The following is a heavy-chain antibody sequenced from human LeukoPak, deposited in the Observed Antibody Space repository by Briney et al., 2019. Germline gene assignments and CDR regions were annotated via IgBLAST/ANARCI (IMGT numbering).Heavy chain of an antibody. CDR1: GFTFSSYS. J-gene: IGHJ4*02. CDR2: ISSSGSTI. Sequence: GGSLRLSCAASGFTFSSYSMNWVRQAPGKGLEWVSYISSSGSTIYYADSVKGRFTISRDNAKNSLYLQMNSLRAEDTAVYYCARGSYDILTGYYPLDYWGQGTLVTVSS. CDR3: ARGSYDILTGYYPLDY. D-gene: IGHD3-9*01. V-gene: IGHV3-48*04.